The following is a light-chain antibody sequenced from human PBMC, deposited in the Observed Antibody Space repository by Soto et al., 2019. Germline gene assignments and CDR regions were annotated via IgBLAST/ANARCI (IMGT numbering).Light chain of an antibody. V-gene: IGKV1-39*01. CDR1: QTIGNY. J-gene: IGKJ1*01. CDR2: GAS. CDR3: HHSYIPPRT. Sequence: EIQMSKAPSALSASVRARVTLTCRACQTIGNYLNWYQQRPGKAPTLLIDGASSLHSGVPSSFSGSGSGTDFTLTISSLQPEDFARYYCHHSYIPPRTFCQGGKADIK.